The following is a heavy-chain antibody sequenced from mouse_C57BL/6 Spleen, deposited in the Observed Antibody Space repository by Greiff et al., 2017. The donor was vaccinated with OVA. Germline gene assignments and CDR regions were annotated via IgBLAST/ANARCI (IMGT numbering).Heavy chain of an antibody. CDR3: VGPYGNPWYFDV. D-gene: IGHD2-1*01. V-gene: IGHV10-1*01. CDR2: IRSKSNNYAT. J-gene: IGHJ1*03. CDR1: GFSFNTYA. Sequence: EVKVVESGGGLVQPKGSLKLSCAASGFSFNTYAMNWVRQAPGKGLEWVARIRSKSNNYATYYADSVKDRFTISRDDSESMLYLQMHNLKTEDTAMYYCVGPYGNPWYFDVWGTGTTVTVSS.